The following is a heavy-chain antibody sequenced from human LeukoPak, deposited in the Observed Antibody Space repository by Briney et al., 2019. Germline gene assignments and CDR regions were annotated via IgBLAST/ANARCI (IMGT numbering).Heavy chain of an antibody. CDR2: IYYSGST. J-gene: IGHJ4*02. CDR1: GGSISSSSYY. CDR3: ARDGSGWYSGSFDY. Sequence: SETLSLTCTVSGGSISSSSYYWGWIRQPPGKGLEWIGSIYYSGSTYYNPSLKSRVTISVDTSKNQFSLKLSSVTAADTAVYYCARDGSGWYSGSFDYWGQGTLVTVSS. V-gene: IGHV4-39*07. D-gene: IGHD6-19*01.